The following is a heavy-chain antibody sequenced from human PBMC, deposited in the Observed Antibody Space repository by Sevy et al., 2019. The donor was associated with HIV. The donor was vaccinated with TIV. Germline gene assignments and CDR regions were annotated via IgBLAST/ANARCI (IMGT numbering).Heavy chain of an antibody. Sequence: GGSLRLSCAASGFTFSSYGMHWVRQAPGKGLEWVAVISYDGSNKYYADSVKGRFTISRDNSKNTLSLQMNSLRAEDTAVYYCAKDQGGYSCGLPGYYYYGMDVWGQGTTVTVSS. CDR2: ISYDGSNK. J-gene: IGHJ6*02. D-gene: IGHD5-18*01. V-gene: IGHV3-30*18. CDR3: AKDQGGYSCGLPGYYYYGMDV. CDR1: GFTFSSYG.